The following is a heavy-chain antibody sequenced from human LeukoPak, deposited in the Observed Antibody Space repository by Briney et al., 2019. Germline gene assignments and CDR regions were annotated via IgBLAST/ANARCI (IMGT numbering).Heavy chain of an antibody. CDR1: GYSISSSYY. D-gene: IGHD2-2*01. J-gene: IGHJ4*02. CDR3: ARLGDIVVVPAVYFDY. V-gene: IGHV4-38-2*01. CDR2: IYHSGST. Sequence: SETLSLTCAVSGYSISSSYYWGWIRQPPGKGLEWIGSIYHSGSTYYNPSLKSRVTISVDTSKNQFSLKLSSVTAADTAVYYCARLGDIVVVPAVYFDYWGQGTLVTVSS.